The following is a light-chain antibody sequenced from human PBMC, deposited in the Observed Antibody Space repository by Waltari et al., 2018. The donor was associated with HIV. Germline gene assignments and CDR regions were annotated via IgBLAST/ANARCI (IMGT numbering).Light chain of an antibody. CDR2: AAS. V-gene: IGKV3-15*01. CDR1: QAVSSN. J-gene: IGKJ1*01. CDR3: QQYVEWPLT. Sequence: EIVMTQSPATLSVSPGPRVTLSCRASQAVSSNVAWYQQKPGQSPRLLIFAASTRATGVPARFSGNGFGTDFTLSITNLQSEDFAVYHCQQYVEWPLTFGQGTKLEV.